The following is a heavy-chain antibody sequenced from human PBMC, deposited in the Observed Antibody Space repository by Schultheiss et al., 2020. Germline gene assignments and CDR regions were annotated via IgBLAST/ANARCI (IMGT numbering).Heavy chain of an antibody. Sequence: GGSLRLSCAASGFTFSSYSMNWVRQAPGKGLEWVAVISYDGSNKYYADSVKGRFTISRDNSKNTLYLQMNSLRAEDTAVYYCASIAARPGWGQGTLVNVSS. CDR2: ISYDGSNK. CDR3: ASIAARPG. V-gene: IGHV3-30*03. CDR1: GFTFSSYS. D-gene: IGHD6-6*01. J-gene: IGHJ4*02.